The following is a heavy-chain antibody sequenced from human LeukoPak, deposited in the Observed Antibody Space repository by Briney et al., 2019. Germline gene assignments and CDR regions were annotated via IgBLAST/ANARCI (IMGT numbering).Heavy chain of an antibody. CDR2: VYYSGTI. J-gene: IGHJ5*02. CDR3: ARRDYAAWFDP. CDR1: GASITSGAYD. Sequence: SETLSLTCSVSGASITSGAYDWAWLRHPPGKVLEGIGRVYYSGTINYNPSLKGRVSISRDMSKHKFSLNLASVNATDPAVYYCARRDYAAWFDPWGQGTLVTVSS. V-gene: IGHV4-39*07. D-gene: IGHD4/OR15-4a*01.